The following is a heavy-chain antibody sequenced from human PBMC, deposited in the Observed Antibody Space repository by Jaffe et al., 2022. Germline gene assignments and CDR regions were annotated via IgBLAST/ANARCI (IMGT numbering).Heavy chain of an antibody. V-gene: IGHV3-23*01. Sequence: EVQLLESGGGLVQPGGSLRLSCAASGFTFSSYAMSWVRQAPGKGLEWVSAISGSGGSTYYADSVKGRFTISRDNSKNTLYLQMNSLRAEDTAVYYCAKEDSPTSGYSYGMEYNWFDPWGQGTLVTVSS. D-gene: IGHD5-18*01. CDR3: AKEDSPTSGYSYGMEYNWFDP. J-gene: IGHJ5*02. CDR2: ISGSGGST. CDR1: GFTFSSYA.